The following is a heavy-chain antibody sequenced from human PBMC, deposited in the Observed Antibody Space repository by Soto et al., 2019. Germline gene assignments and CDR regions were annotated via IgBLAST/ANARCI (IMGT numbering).Heavy chain of an antibody. Sequence: ASVKFSCKASGYTFTSYAMHWVRQAPGQRLEWMGWINAGSGNTKYSQKFQGRVTITRDTSASTAYMELSSLRSEDTAVYYCARGYYDSSGYPQYYFDYWGQGTLVTVSS. CDR2: INAGSGNT. D-gene: IGHD3-22*01. CDR3: ARGYYDSSGYPQYYFDY. V-gene: IGHV1-3*01. J-gene: IGHJ4*02. CDR1: GYTFTSYA.